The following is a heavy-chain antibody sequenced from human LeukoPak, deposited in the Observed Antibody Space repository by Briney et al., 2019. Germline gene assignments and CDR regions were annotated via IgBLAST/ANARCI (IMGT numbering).Heavy chain of an antibody. J-gene: IGHJ5*02. Sequence: SETLSLTCTVSGGSISSGGYYWSWIRQHPGKGLEWIGYIYYSGSTYYNPSLKSRVTISVDTSKNQFSLKLSSVTAADTAVYYCARDKGNSSSWESLNWFDPWGQGTLVTVSS. CDR2: IYYSGST. D-gene: IGHD6-13*01. CDR1: GGSISSGGYY. V-gene: IGHV4-31*03. CDR3: ARDKGNSSSWESLNWFDP.